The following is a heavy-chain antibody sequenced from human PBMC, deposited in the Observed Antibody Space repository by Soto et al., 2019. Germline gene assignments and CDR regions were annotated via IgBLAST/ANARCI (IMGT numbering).Heavy chain of an antibody. CDR2: INAGNGNT. CDR3: ARSIVVVTALDY. V-gene: IGHV1-3*01. CDR1: GYTFTSYV. D-gene: IGHD2-21*02. Sequence: ASVKGSCKTAGYTFTSYVMHRVSQAPGQRLEWMGWINAGNGNTKYSQKFQGRVTITRDTSASTAYMELSSLRSEDTSVYYCARSIVVVTALDYWGQGTLVTVSS. J-gene: IGHJ4*02.